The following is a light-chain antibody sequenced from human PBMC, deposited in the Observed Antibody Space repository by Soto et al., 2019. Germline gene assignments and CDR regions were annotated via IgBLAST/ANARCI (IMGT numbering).Light chain of an antibody. CDR1: QSISSW. CDR2: NAS. Sequence: DIQMTQSPSTLSSSVGDRVTLSCRASQSISSWLAWYQQKPGKAPKLLIYNASNLDSGVPSRFSGSGSGTAFTLTISSLQAGDFATYYYHQYKSYSWTFGHGTKVEIK. J-gene: IGKJ1*01. CDR3: HQYKSYSWT. V-gene: IGKV1-5*03.